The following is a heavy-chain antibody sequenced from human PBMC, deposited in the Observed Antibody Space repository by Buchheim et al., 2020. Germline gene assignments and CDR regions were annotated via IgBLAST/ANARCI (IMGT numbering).Heavy chain of an antibody. CDR3: AKDLGCSSTSCYEVDYYYYYGMDV. CDR2: ISWDGGST. V-gene: IGHV3-43D*04. CDR1: GFTFDDYA. Sequence: EMQLVESGGVVVQPGGSLRLSCAASGFTFDDYAMHWVRQAPGKGLEWVSLISWDGGSTYYADSVKGRFTISRDNRKNSLYLQMNSLRAEDTALYYCAKDLGCSSTSCYEVDYYYYYGMDVWGQGTT. D-gene: IGHD2-2*01. J-gene: IGHJ6*02.